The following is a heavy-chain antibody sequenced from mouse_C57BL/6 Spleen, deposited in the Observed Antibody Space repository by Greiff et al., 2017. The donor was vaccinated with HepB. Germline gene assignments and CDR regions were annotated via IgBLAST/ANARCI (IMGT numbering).Heavy chain of an antibody. CDR2: INPGSGGT. J-gene: IGHJ1*03. V-gene: IGHV1-54*01. CDR1: GYAFTNYL. Sequence: VQLQQSGAELVRPGTSVKVSCKASGYAFTNYLIEWVKQRPGQGLEWIGVINPGSGGTNYNEKFKGKATLTADKSSRTAYMQLSSLTSEDSAVYFCARSVLTTVSYFDVWGTGTTVTVSS. CDR3: ARSVLTTVSYFDV. D-gene: IGHD1-1*01.